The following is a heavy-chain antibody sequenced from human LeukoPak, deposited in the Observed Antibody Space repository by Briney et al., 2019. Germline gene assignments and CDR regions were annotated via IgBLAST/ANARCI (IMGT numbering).Heavy chain of an antibody. V-gene: IGHV3-23*01. Sequence: GGSLRLSCAASGFTFSSYSMNWVRQAPGKGLEWVSAISGSGGSTYYADSVKGRFTISRDNSKNTLYLQMNSLRAEDTAVYYCAKDKDDSSGYYYDGDAFDIWGQGTMVTVSS. CDR2: ISGSGGST. CDR3: AKDKDDSSGYYYDGDAFDI. J-gene: IGHJ3*02. CDR1: GFTFSSYS. D-gene: IGHD3-22*01.